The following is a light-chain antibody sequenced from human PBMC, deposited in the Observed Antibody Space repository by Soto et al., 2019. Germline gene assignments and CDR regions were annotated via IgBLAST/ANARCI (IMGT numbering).Light chain of an antibody. Sequence: EIVLMQSPGTLSLSPGERATLSCRASQSVSNNYVAWYQQKPGQAPRLIIAGASSRATGIPDRFSGSGSWTDFTLTISRLEPEDFAVYYCQQYGSSPPLTFGGGTNVEIK. V-gene: IGKV3-20*01. CDR1: QSVSNNY. J-gene: IGKJ4*02. CDR2: GAS. CDR3: QQYGSSPPLT.